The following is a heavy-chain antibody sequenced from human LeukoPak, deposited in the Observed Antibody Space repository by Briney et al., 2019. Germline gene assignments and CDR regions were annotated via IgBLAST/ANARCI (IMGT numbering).Heavy chain of an antibody. CDR2: ISYDGSNK. Sequence: PGGSLRLSCAASGFTFNNYGMHWVRQAPGKGLEWVAVISYDGSNKYYADSVKGRFTISRDNSKNTLFLQMNSLRAEDTAVYYCASCGYYGSGSYYNDLDYWGQGTLVTVSS. J-gene: IGHJ4*02. CDR1: GFTFNNYG. D-gene: IGHD3-10*01. V-gene: IGHV3-30*03. CDR3: ASCGYYGSGSYYNDLDY.